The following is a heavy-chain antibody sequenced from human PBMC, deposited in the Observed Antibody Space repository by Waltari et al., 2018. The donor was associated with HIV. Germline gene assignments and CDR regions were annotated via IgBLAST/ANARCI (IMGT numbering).Heavy chain of an antibody. CDR2: IIRMSGTA. D-gene: IGHD2-2*01. CDR1: GGTFSSSS. V-gene: IGHV1-69*01. Sequence: QVQLVQSGAEVKKPGSSVKVSCKVSGGTFSSSSISWVRQAPGQGLEWMGEIIRMSGTANYGQKFQGRLTVTADESTSTAYMELSSLRSEDTAVYYCARGCSSISCYYYYYYYGMDVWGQGTTVTVSS. CDR3: ARGCSSISCYYYYYYYGMDV. J-gene: IGHJ6*02.